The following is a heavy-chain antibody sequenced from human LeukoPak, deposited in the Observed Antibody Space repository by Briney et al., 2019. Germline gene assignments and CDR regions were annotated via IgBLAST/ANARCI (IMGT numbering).Heavy chain of an antibody. J-gene: IGHJ2*01. V-gene: IGHV3-23*01. D-gene: IGHD1-26*01. CDR1: GVTLSSYA. CDR2: ISSSGSGGNT. Sequence: PGGSLRLSCAASGVTLSSYAMSWARQAPGKGLEWVSGISSSGSGGNTYYADSVKGRFTISRDSSKNTLFLHMNTLRAEVTAIYYCAKDRTVGASSWYFDLWGRGTLVTVSS. CDR3: AKDRTVGASSWYFDL.